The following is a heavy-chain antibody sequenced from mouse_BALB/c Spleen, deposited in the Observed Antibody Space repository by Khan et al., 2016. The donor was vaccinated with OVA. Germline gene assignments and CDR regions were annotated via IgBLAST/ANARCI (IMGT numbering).Heavy chain of an antibody. V-gene: IGHV3-2*02. CDR3: ARTARIKY. CDR2: ISYSGST. D-gene: IGHD1-2*01. J-gene: IGHJ2*01. CDR1: GYPITSGYG. Sequence: EVQPQESGPGLVKPSQSLSLTCTVTGYPITSGYGWNWIRQFPGNKLEWMGYISYSGSTNYNPSLKSRIPITRDTSQNQFFLQLNSVATEDTATYYCARTARIKYWGQGTTLTVSS.